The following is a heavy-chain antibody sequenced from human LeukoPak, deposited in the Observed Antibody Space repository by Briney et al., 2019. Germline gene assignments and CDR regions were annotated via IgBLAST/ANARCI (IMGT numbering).Heavy chain of an antibody. CDR2: ISAYNGNT. CDR3: ARDRYYDSSCYFDY. J-gene: IGHJ4*02. CDR1: GYTFTSYG. V-gene: IGHV1-18*01. Sequence: GASVKVSCKASGYTFTSYGISWVRQAPGQGLEWMGWISAYNGNTNYAQKLQGRVTMTTDTSTSTAYMELRSLRSDDTAVYYCARDRYYDSSCYFDYWGQGTLVTVSS. D-gene: IGHD3-22*01.